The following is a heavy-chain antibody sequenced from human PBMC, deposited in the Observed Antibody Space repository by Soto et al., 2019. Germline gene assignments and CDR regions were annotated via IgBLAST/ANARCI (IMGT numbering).Heavy chain of an antibody. D-gene: IGHD3-22*01. CDR1: GFTFSSYS. V-gene: IGHV3-21*01. CDR3: ARSGITMIGDAFEI. CDR2: ISSSSSYI. Sequence: GGSLRLSCAASGFTFSSYSMNWVRQAPGKGLEWVSSISSSSSYIYYSDSVKSRFTISRDNAKNSLYLQMNRLRAEDTAVYCCARSGITMIGDAFEIWGQGTMVTVSS. J-gene: IGHJ3*02.